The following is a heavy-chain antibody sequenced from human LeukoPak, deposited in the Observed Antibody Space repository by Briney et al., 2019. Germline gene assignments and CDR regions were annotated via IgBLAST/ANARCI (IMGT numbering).Heavy chain of an antibody. CDR3: ARDSGWYAWYFDL. CDR2: IYTSGST. V-gene: IGHV4-61*02. D-gene: IGHD6-19*01. CDR1: GGSIGGSPFH. J-gene: IGHJ2*01. Sequence: SSETLSLTCTVSGGSIGGSPFHWSWIRQPAGKGLEWIGRIYTSGSTNYNPSLKSRVTISVDTSKNQFSLKLSSVTAADTAVYYCARDSGWYAWYFDLWGRGTLVTVSS.